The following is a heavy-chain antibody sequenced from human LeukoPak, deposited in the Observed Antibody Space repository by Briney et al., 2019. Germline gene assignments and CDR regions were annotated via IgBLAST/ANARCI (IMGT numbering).Heavy chain of an antibody. Sequence: GGSLRLSCAASGFTFSNYWMSWVRQAPGKGLEWVANIEEDGSEKYYVDPVKGRFTISRDNARNSLYLQMNSLRAEDTAVYYCASGRQLGYWGQGTLVTVSS. D-gene: IGHD6-13*01. J-gene: IGHJ4*02. CDR2: IEEDGSEK. V-gene: IGHV3-7*01. CDR1: GFTFSNYW. CDR3: ASGRQLGY.